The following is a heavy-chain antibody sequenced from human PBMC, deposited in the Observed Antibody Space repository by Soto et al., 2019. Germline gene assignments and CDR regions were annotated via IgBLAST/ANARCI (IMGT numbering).Heavy chain of an antibody. Sequence: ASVKVSCKASGYTFTSYGISWVRQAPGQGLEWMGWISAYNGNTNYAQKLQGRVTMTTDTSTSTAYMELRSLRSDDTAVYYCARDLGNRAVAGTFVYWGQGTLVTVSS. D-gene: IGHD6-19*01. CDR2: ISAYNGNT. CDR3: ARDLGNRAVAGTFVY. V-gene: IGHV1-18*01. J-gene: IGHJ4*02. CDR1: GYTFTSYG.